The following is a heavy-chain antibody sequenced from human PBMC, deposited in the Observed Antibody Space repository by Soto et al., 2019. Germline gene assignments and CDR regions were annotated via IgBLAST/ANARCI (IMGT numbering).Heavy chain of an antibody. CDR1: GASISSGDYY. D-gene: IGHD6-13*01. CDR3: AREASLAAADNWFDP. V-gene: IGHV4-61*08. Sequence: PSETLSLTCSVSGASISSGDYYWSWIRQPPGKGLEWIGYIYYSGSTNYNHSLKNRVTISVDTSKNQFSLKLSSVTAADTAVYYCAREASLAAADNWFDPWGQGTLVTVSS. CDR2: IYYSGST. J-gene: IGHJ5*02.